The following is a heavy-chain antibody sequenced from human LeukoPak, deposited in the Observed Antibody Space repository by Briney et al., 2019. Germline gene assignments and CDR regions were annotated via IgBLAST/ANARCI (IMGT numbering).Heavy chain of an antibody. D-gene: IGHD3-22*01. CDR1: GGSISSGGYS. CDR3: AREAPRSGASGYYFRLFDY. Sequence: EPSETLSLTCTVSGGSISSGGYSWSWIRQPPGKGLEWIGYIYHSGSTYYNPSLKSRVTISVDRSKNQFSLKLSSVTAADTAVYYCAREAPRSGASGYYFRLFDYWGQGTLVTVSS. V-gene: IGHV4-30-2*01. J-gene: IGHJ4*02. CDR2: IYHSGST.